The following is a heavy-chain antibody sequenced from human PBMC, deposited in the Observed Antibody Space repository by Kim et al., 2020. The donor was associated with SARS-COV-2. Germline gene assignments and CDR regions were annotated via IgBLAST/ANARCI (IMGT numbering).Heavy chain of an antibody. CDR2: IKEDGSEK. D-gene: IGHD3-16*01. V-gene: IGHV3-7*01. J-gene: IGHJ4*02. Sequence: GGSLRLSCEASGFSFSSTWMSWVRQAPGKGLEWVANIKEDGSEKYYVDSVKGRFSISRDNTKNSLYLQMNSLRAEDTAVYHCWRDYWGWGQGTLVIVSS. CDR1: GFSFSSTW. CDR3: WRDYWG.